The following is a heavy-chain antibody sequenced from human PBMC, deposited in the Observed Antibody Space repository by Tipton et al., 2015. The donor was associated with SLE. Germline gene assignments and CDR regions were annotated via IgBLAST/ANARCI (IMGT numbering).Heavy chain of an antibody. CDR3: ARAGAGDFWSGYYPGSGYFDL. D-gene: IGHD3-3*01. Sequence: TLSLTCAVYDGWYDGSFSSFYWSWIRQPPGKGLEWIGEIDHSGRSNYKPSLKSRVTMSVDTSKNRFSLKLTSVTAADTAVYYCARAGAGDFWSGYYPGSGYFDLWGRGTLVTVSS. CDR2: IDHSGRS. V-gene: IGHV4-34*01. CDR1: DGWYDGSFSSFY. J-gene: IGHJ2*01.